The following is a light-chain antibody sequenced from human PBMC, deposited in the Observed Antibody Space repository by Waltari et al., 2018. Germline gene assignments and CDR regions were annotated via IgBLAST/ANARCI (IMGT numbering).Light chain of an antibody. CDR2: VAS. V-gene: IGKV1-12*01. CDR3: QQTDSFPLT. J-gene: IGKJ4*01. Sequence: DIQMTQSPSFVSASVGDQVTITCRASQDIYSRLAWYQQKPGGAPQLLIYVASTRQSGVPSRFRGSGSGTEFTLTITSLQPDDFATYFCQQTDSFPLTFGGGTKVEIK. CDR1: QDIYSR.